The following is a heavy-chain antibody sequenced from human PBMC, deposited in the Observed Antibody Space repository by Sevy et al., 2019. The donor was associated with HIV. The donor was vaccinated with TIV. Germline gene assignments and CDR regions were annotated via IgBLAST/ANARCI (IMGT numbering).Heavy chain of an antibody. CDR2: ISGSSNYI. CDR1: GFTFSSYS. V-gene: IGHV3-21*06. J-gene: IGHJ4*02. D-gene: IGHD1-26*01. Sequence: GGSLRLSCAASGFTFSSYSMNWVRQAPGKGLEWVSSISGSSNYIYYAGSLKGRFVISRDNAKNTLYLQMNSLRAEDTAVYYCATGPPDGSYDYFDYWGQGTLVTVSS. CDR3: ATGPPDGSYDYFDY.